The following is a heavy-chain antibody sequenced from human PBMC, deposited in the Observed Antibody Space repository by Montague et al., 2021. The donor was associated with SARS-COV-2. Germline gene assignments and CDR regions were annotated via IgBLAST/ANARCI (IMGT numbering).Heavy chain of an antibody. CDR2: IYYSGST. J-gene: IGHJ4*02. D-gene: IGHD3-22*01. CDR1: GGSISSSSYY. V-gene: IGHV4-39*07. CDR3: ARAGGWLSRGSYYFDY. Sequence: SETRSLTCTVSGGSISSSSYYWGWIRQPPGQGLEWIGSIYYSGSTYYNPSLQSRVTISVDTSKNQFSLKLSSVTAADTAVYYCARAGGWLSRGSYYFDYWGQGTLVTVSS.